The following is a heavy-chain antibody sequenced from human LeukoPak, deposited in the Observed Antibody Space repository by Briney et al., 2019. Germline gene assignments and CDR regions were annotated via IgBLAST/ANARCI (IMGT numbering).Heavy chain of an antibody. V-gene: IGHV3-30*02. J-gene: IGHJ4*02. CDR1: GLTLRNYG. Sequence: GGSLRLSCAASGLTLRNYGMPWVCQAPGKGLEWVALTRYDGNTEYYADSVKGRFTISRDTFQNTVSLQMNSLRTEDTAVYYCAKGSSSHQYYFDCWGQGTPVTVSS. D-gene: IGHD6-13*01. CDR2: TRYDGNTE. CDR3: AKGSSSHQYYFDC.